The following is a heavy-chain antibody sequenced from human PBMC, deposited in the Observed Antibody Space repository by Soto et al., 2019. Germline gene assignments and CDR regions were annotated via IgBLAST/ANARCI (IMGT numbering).Heavy chain of an antibody. CDR1: GFTFSSYW. D-gene: IGHD1-1*01. J-gene: IGHJ6*02. Sequence: EVQLVESGGGLVQPGGSLRLSCAASGFTFSSYWMHWVRQVPGKGLVWVSRLYPDGSRTSYVDSVKGGFTISGDNAKRRQYRQLNRLGAEDSVEYYCGKGLQGNDGSDDWAQGTTVT. CDR2: LYPDGSRT. CDR3: GKGLQGNDGSDD. V-gene: IGHV3-74*01.